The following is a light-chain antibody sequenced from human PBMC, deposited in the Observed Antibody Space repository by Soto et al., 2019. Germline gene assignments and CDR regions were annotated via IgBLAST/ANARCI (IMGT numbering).Light chain of an antibody. CDR3: CSYARGSTLV. J-gene: IGLJ2*01. Sequence: QSVLTQPASVSGSPGQSITISCTGSRSGIGSYNLVSWYQHHPGKAPKLMIYEGTNRPSGVSNRFSGSKSGNTASLTISGLQAEDEADYYCCSYARGSTLVFGGGTKLTVL. V-gene: IGLV2-23*01. CDR2: EGT. CDR1: RSGIGSYNL.